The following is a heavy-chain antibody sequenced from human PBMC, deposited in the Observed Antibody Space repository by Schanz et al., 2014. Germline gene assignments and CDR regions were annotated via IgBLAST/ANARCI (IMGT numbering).Heavy chain of an antibody. CDR1: GFTFSSYA. Sequence: EVQLLESGGGLVQPGGSLRLSCAASGFTFSSYAMSWVRQAPGKGLEWVSAISGSGGSTYYADSVKGRFTISRDNSKNTQYLQMNSLRPEDTAVYYCAKYRGYYRVSGSYRELEYWGQGTLVTVSS. CDR3: AKYRGYYRVSGSYRELEY. V-gene: IGHV3-23*01. J-gene: IGHJ4*02. CDR2: ISGSGGST. D-gene: IGHD3-10*01.